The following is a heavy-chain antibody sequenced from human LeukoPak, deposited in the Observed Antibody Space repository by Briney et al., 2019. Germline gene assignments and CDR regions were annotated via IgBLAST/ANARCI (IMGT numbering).Heavy chain of an antibody. CDR2: ISGSGGST. J-gene: IGHJ5*02. Sequence: TGGSLRLSCAASGFTFSSYAMSWVRQAPGKGLGWVSAISGSGGSTYYADSVKGRFTISRDNSKNTLYLQMNSLRAEDTAVYYCAKDQDGSGWSNWFDPWGQGTLVTVSS. D-gene: IGHD6-19*01. V-gene: IGHV3-23*01. CDR1: GFTFSSYA. CDR3: AKDQDGSGWSNWFDP.